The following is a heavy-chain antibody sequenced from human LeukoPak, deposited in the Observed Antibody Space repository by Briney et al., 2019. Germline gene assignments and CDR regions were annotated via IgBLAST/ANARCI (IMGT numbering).Heavy chain of an antibody. V-gene: IGHV3-23*01. J-gene: IGHJ4*02. D-gene: IGHD6-19*01. CDR1: GFTFSSDV. CDR2: ISASGGST. Sequence: PGGSLRLSCAASGFTFSSDVMSWVRQAPGRRLEWVSAISASGGSTFYADSVKGRFTISRDNSKNTLYLQMNSLRAEDTAVYYCASSSSGWYKFDYWGQGTLVTVSS. CDR3: ASSSSGWYKFDY.